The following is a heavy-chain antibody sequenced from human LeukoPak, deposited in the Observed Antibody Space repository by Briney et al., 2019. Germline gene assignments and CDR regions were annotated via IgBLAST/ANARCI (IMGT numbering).Heavy chain of an antibody. Sequence: GASVKVSCKASGYTFTSYGISWVRQAPGQGLEWMGWISAYNGNTNYARKLQGRVTMTTDTSTSTAYMELRSLRSDDTAVYYCARVSHGSSGYHFDYWGQGTLVTVSS. D-gene: IGHD3-22*01. J-gene: IGHJ4*02. V-gene: IGHV1-18*01. CDR2: ISAYNGNT. CDR1: GYTFTSYG. CDR3: ARVSHGSSGYHFDY.